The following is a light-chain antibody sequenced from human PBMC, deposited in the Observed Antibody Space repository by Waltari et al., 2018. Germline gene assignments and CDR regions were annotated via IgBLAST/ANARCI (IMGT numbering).Light chain of an antibody. J-gene: IGLJ2*01. V-gene: IGLV2-14*03. Sequence: QSSLTQPASVSGSPGPSITLSCPGSSSALRRYNFVSCYQQHPGKAPKLILYDFFNRPSGVSQRFSGSKSGNTASLTISGLQPEDETDYYCSSHTTSNTLIFCGGTRVTVL. CDR2: DFF. CDR3: SSHTTSNTLI. CDR1: SSALRRYNF.